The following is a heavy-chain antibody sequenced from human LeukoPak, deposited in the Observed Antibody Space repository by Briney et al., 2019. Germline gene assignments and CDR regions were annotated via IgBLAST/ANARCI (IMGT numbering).Heavy chain of an antibody. CDR2: IYSGGST. D-gene: IGHD5-12*01. V-gene: IGHV3-66*01. CDR3: ARSAGIEATIVLGY. Sequence: GGSLRLSCAASGFTVSNNFMSWVRQAPGKGLEWVSLIYSGGSTYYADSVKGRFAISRDTSKTTLYLQMNSLRAEDTAVYYCARSAGIEATIVLGYWGQGNPVPLSS. J-gene: IGHJ4*02. CDR1: GFTVSNNF.